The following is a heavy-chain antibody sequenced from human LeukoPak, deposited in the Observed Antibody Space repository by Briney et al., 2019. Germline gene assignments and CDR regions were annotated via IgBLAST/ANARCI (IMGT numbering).Heavy chain of an antibody. J-gene: IGHJ4*02. CDR1: GFTFSSYA. Sequence: GGSLRLSCAASGFTFSSYAMSWVRQAPGKGLEWVSAISGSGGSTYYADSVKGRFTTSRDNSKNTLYLQMNSLRTEDTAVYYCARLRSGFTVDYWGQGTLVTVSS. CDR3: ARLRSGFTVDY. D-gene: IGHD3-22*01. CDR2: ISGSGGST. V-gene: IGHV3-23*01.